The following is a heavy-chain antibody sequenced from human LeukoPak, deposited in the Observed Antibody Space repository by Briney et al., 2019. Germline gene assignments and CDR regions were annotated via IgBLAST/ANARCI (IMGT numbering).Heavy chain of an antibody. V-gene: IGHV3-23*01. J-gene: IGHJ6*02. CDR1: GFTFSSYA. Sequence: GGSLRLSCAASGFTFSSYAMSWVRQAPGKGLEWVSAISGSGGSTYYADSVKGRFTISRDNAKNSLYLQMNSLRAEDTAVYYCARDTPRGYDFWSGYYPSYYYGMDVWGQGTTVTVSS. D-gene: IGHD3-3*01. CDR2: ISGSGGST. CDR3: ARDTPRGYDFWSGYYPSYYYGMDV.